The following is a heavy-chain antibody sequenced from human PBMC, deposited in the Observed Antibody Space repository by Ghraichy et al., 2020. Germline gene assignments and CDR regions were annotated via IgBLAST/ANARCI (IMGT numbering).Heavy chain of an antibody. D-gene: IGHD7-27*01. V-gene: IGHV4-30-2*01. CDR3: SRLQRDATGDGYFDL. CDR2: IFHSGST. Sequence: SETLSLTCVVSGGSISSGGYSWTWVRQPPGKGLEWIGYIFHSGSTYSYNPSLKSRVSISVDPSNNQFSLKLTSVTAPDTAVYFCSRLQRDATGDGYFDLWGRGTLVPVSS. J-gene: IGHJ2*01. CDR1: GGSISSGGYS.